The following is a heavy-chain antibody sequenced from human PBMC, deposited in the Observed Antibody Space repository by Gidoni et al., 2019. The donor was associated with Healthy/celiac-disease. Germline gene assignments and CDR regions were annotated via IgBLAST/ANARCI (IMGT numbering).Heavy chain of an antibody. CDR2: ISWDGGST. CDR3: AKAPRGSSHLDY. CDR1: GFTFDDYA. Sequence: EVQLVESGGVVVQPGGSLRLSCAASGFTFDDYAMHWVRQAPGKGLEWVSLISWDGGSTYYADSVKGRFTISRDNSKNSLYLQMNSLRAEDTALYYCAKAPRGSSHLDYWGQGTLVTVSS. D-gene: IGHD6-13*01. J-gene: IGHJ4*02. V-gene: IGHV3-43D*04.